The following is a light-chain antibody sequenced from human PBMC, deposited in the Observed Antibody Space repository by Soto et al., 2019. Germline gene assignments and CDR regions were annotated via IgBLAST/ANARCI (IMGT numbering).Light chain of an antibody. Sequence: EIVMTQSPATLSVSLGERATLSCRASQSVSTNLAWYQQKPGQAPRLLIYGASNRATGVPARFSGSGSGTEFTLTISSLQSDDFAVYFCQHFNNWPPPDQGFTFGPGTKVDSK. V-gene: IGKV3-15*01. CDR2: GAS. J-gene: IGKJ3*01. CDR1: QSVSTN. CDR3: QHFNNWPPPDQGFT.